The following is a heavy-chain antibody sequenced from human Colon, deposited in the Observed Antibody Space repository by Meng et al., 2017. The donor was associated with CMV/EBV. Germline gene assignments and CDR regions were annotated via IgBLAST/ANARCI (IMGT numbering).Heavy chain of an antibody. V-gene: IGHV3-20*04. CDR2: INWNGAST. Sequence: GGSLRLSCVASGFTFDDYGMSWVRQSPGKGLQWVAGINWNGASTGYADSVRGRFTISRDNAKNSLYLQINSLRAEDAALYYCARGNTGGDYYFYGMDLWGQGTTVTVSS. J-gene: IGHJ6*02. CDR3: ARGNTGGDYYFYGMDL. D-gene: IGHD3-10*01. CDR1: GFTFDDYG.